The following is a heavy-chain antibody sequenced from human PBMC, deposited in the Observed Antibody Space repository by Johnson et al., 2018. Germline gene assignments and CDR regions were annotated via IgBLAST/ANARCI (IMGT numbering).Heavy chain of an antibody. CDR1: GFTFDDYT. CDR2: LYSGGST. D-gene: IGHD6-19*01. J-gene: IGHJ3*02. V-gene: IGHV3-23*03. CDR3: AKDLQQWLSFDAFDI. Sequence: EVQLVESGGGLVQPGRSLRLSCTSSGFTFDDYTMHWVRQAPGKGLVWVSVLYSGGSTYYADSVKGRFTISRDNSKNTLYLHMHSLRAEDTAVYYCAKDLQQWLSFDAFDIWGPGTMVTVSS.